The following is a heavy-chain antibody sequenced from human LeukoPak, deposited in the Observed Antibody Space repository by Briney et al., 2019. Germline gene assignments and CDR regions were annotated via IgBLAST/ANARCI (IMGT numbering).Heavy chain of an antibody. V-gene: IGHV4-59*01. CDR2: IYYSGST. D-gene: IGHD5-24*01. J-gene: IGHJ4*02. Sequence: PSETLSLTCTVSGGSISSYYWSWIRQPPGKGLEWIGYIYYSGSTNYNPSLKSRVTISVDTSKNQFSLKLSSVTAADTAVYYCARGRGGWLQFLALDYWGQGTLVTVSS. CDR3: ARGRGGWLQFLALDY. CDR1: GGSISSYY.